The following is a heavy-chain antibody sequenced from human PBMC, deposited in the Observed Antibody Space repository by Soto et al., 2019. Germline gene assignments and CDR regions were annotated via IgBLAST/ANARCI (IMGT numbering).Heavy chain of an antibody. CDR2: ISYDGSKT. V-gene: IGHV3-30*09. CDR1: GFTFSGCA. Sequence: QVQLVESGGGVVQPGRSLRLSCVASGFTFSGCAIHWVRQAPGKGLEWVAYISYDGSKTDYADSVKGRFAISRDDSKNTVILQMNSLRPEDTALYYCARSGGRQLVRDGLYYWGQGTLVTVSS. J-gene: IGHJ4*02. CDR3: ARSGGRQLVRDGLYY. D-gene: IGHD6-13*01.